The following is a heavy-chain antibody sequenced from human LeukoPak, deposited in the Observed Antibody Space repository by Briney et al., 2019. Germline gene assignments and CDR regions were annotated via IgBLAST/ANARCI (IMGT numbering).Heavy chain of an antibody. Sequence: SETLSLTCTGCGGSIGSYYWSWIRQPPGKGLEGVGYIYYSGSINYNPSLKSRATISVDTSKNQFSLKLSSVTAADTAVYYCARSPYGSGRNWFDPWGQGTLVTVSS. D-gene: IGHD3-10*01. CDR1: GGSIGSYY. CDR3: ARSPYGSGRNWFDP. CDR2: IYYSGSI. V-gene: IGHV4-59*01. J-gene: IGHJ5*02.